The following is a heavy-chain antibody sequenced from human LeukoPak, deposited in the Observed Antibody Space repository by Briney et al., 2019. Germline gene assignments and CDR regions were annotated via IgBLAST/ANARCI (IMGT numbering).Heavy chain of an antibody. CDR3: ARDYCSSTSCYQQLPPHTEPALQH. D-gene: IGHD2-2*01. CDR2: ISAYNGNT. V-gene: IGHV1-18*04. J-gene: IGHJ1*01. Sequence: ASVKVSCKASGYTFTSYGISWVRQAPGQGLEWMGWISAYNGNTNYAQKLQGRVTMTTDTSTSTAYMELRSLRSDDTAVYYCARDYCSSTSCYQQLPPHTEPALQHWGQGTLVTVSS. CDR1: GYTFTSYG.